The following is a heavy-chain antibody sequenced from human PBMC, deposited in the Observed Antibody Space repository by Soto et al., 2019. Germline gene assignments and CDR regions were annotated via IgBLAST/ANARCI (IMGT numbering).Heavy chain of an antibody. J-gene: IGHJ4*02. Sequence: HPGGSLRLSCAASGVTFSSYGMHWVRQAPGKGLEWVAVISYDGGNKYYADSVKGRFTISRDNSKNTLYLQMNGLRAEDTAVYYCAKGSPQWLVEAYFDYWGQGTLVTVSS. V-gene: IGHV3-30*18. D-gene: IGHD6-19*01. CDR2: ISYDGGNK. CDR1: GVTFSSYG. CDR3: AKGSPQWLVEAYFDY.